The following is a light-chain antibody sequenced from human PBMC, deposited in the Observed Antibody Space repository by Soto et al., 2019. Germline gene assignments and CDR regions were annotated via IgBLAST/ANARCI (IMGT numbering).Light chain of an antibody. J-gene: IGLJ1*01. V-gene: IGLV2-11*01. CDR2: DVN. CDR3: CSFAATSTYV. Sequence: QSALTQPRSVSGSPGQSVTISCTGTSSDVGAYNSVSWYQQHPGKAPKLMIYDVNKRPSGVPDRFSASKSANTASLTISGLQAEDEADYYCCSFAATSTYVFGTGTQLTVL. CDR1: SSDVGAYNS.